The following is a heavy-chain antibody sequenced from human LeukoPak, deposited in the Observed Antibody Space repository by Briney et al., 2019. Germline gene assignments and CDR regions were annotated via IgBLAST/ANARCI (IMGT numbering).Heavy chain of an antibody. CDR2: ISSNGGST. V-gene: IGHV3-64*01. CDR3: ARVGSGSAFDY. Sequence: PGGSLRLSCAASGFTFSSYAMHWVRQAPGKGLEYVSAISSNGGSTYYANSVKGRFTISRDNSKNTLYLQVGSLRAEDMAVCYCARVGSGSAFDYWGQGTLVTVSS. D-gene: IGHD3-22*01. J-gene: IGHJ4*02. CDR1: GFTFSSYA.